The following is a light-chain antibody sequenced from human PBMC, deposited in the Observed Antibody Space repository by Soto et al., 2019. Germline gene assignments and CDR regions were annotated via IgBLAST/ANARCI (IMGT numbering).Light chain of an antibody. CDR1: QSLLHSNGNTY. CDR2: LGS. CDR3: MQALNART. J-gene: IGKJ1*01. Sequence: EIVVTQSPLSLPVNPGEPASISCKSSQSLLHSNGNTYLDWYLQQPGQSPQLLIYLGSNRASGVPDRFSGSGSGTDFTLNISRVEAEDVGVYYCMQALNARTFGQGTKVEIK. V-gene: IGKV2-28*01.